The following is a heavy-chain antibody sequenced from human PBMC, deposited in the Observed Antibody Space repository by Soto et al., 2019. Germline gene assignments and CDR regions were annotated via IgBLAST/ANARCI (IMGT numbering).Heavy chain of an antibody. J-gene: IGHJ6*02. CDR3: ARDLWGYCGTDCYPLDV. V-gene: IGHV4-59*01. CDR2: MYNTGST. D-gene: IGHD2-21*02. Sequence: PSETLSLTCTVSGGSISGYYCIWIRHPPWKGLEWIGYMYNTGSTVYNPSFKSRVTISVDTSKNQFSLKPNSVTAADTAVYYCARDLWGYCGTDCYPLDVWGQGTTVT. CDR1: GGSISGYY.